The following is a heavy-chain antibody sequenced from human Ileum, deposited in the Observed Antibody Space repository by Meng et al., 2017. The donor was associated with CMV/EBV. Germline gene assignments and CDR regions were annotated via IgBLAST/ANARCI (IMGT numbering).Heavy chain of an antibody. V-gene: IGHV3-23*03. Sequence: SGFTFSSYALNWDRQAPGKGLEWVSLIYSGSTSIYYADSVKGRFTISRDDSKNTLYLHMNSLRAEDAAVYYCAKDLGIGGIGATNEYWGQGTLVTVSS. J-gene: IGHJ4*02. CDR3: AKDLGIGGIGATNEY. D-gene: IGHD2-8*01. CDR2: IYSGSTSI. CDR1: GFTFSSYA.